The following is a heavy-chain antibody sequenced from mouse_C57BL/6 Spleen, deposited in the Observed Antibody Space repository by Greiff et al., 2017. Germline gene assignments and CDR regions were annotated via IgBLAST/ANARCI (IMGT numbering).Heavy chain of an antibody. CDR2: IRHKANGYTT. J-gene: IGHJ2*01. CDR1: GFTFTDYY. Sequence: EVQLMESGGGLVQPGGSLSLSCAASGFTFTDYYMSWVRQPPGKALEWLGFIRHKANGYTTEYNASVKGRFTISRDNSKSILYLQMNARRAEDSATYYCARSPERTGTGDYWGKGTTLTVSS. V-gene: IGHV7-3*01. CDR3: ARSPERTGTGDY. D-gene: IGHD4-1*01.